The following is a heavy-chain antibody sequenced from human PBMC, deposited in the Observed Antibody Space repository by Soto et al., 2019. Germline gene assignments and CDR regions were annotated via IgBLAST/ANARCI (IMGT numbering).Heavy chain of an antibody. V-gene: IGHV3-23*01. CDR3: AEDRKQLVGLGSYAFDI. J-gene: IGHJ3*02. D-gene: IGHD6-6*01. Sequence: GGSLRLSCAASXFTFXXYAMSWVRQXPGKGLEWVSAISGSGGSTYYADSVKGRFTISRDNAKNTLYLQMNRLRAEDTAVYYCAEDRKQLVGLGSYAFDIWGQGTMVTVSS. CDR1: XFTFXXYA. CDR2: ISGSGGST.